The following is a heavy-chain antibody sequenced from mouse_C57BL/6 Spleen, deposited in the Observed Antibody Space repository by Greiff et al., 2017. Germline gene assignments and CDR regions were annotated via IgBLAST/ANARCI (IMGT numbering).Heavy chain of an antibody. D-gene: IGHD2-5*01. CDR3: ARNKRIYSNYGYFDD. Sequence: QVQLQQSGSGLVQPSQSLSITCTVSGFSLTSYGVHWVRQSPGKGLEWLGVIWSGGSTDNNAAFISRLNISKNNSKSPVLFKMNSLQADDTAIYYYARNKRIYSNYGYFDDWGKGTTLTVSS. J-gene: IGHJ2*01. CDR2: IWSGGST. CDR1: GFSLTSYG. V-gene: IGHV2-2*01.